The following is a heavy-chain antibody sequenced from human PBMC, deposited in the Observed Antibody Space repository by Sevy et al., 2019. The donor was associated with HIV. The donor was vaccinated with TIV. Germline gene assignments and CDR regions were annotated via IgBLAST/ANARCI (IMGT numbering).Heavy chain of an antibody. Sequence: GGSLRLSCAASGFTFSNYFINWVCQAPGKGLEWVSSISSGSSYIFYADSVKGRFTISRDNAKNWLYLHMNSLRAEDTAVYYCARGDYYGSLYYFDYWGPGTLVTVSS. V-gene: IGHV3-21*01. D-gene: IGHD3-10*01. CDR1: GFTFSNYF. CDR3: ARGDYYGSLYYFDY. J-gene: IGHJ4*02. CDR2: ISSGSSYI.